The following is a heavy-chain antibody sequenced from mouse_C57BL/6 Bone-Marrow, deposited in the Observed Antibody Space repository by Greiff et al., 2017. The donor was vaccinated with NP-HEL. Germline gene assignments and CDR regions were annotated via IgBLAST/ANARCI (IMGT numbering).Heavy chain of an antibody. V-gene: IGHV1-82*01. J-gene: IGHJ4*01. CDR2: IYPGDGDT. Sequence: VMLVESGPELVKPGASVKISCKASGYAFSSSWMNWVKQRPGKGLEWIGRIYPGDGDTNYNGKFKGKATLTADKSSSTAYMQLSSLTSEDSAVYFCAREGYDYDESYAMDYWGQGTSVTVSS. CDR1: GYAFSSSW. D-gene: IGHD2-4*01. CDR3: AREGYDYDESYAMDY.